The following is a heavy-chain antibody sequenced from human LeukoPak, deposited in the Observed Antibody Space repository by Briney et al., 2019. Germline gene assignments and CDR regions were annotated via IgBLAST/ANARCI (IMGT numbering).Heavy chain of an antibody. CDR2: IRYDATNT. CDR3: ARDPSSGWYLKGWFDP. CDR1: GFSFSNYG. J-gene: IGHJ5*02. Sequence: GGSLRLPCAASGFSFSNYGMHWVRQAPGKGLDWVAFIRYDATNTWYADSVKGRFVISRDNSQNTVDLQMNSLRAEDTAVYYCARDPSSGWYLKGWFDPWGQGTLVTVSS. D-gene: IGHD6-19*01. V-gene: IGHV3-30*02.